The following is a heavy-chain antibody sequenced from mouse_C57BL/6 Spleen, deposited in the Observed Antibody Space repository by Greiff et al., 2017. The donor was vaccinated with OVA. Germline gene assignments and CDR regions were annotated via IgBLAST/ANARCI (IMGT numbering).Heavy chain of an antibody. D-gene: IGHD1-1*01. CDR1: GYTFTGYW. CDR2: IYPGSGST. J-gene: IGHJ2*01. CDR3: ARYGSSRDYFDY. V-gene: IGHV1-55*01. Sequence: QVQLQQPGAELVKPGASVKMSCKASGYTFTGYWITWVKQRPGQGLEWIGDIYPGSGSTNYNEKFKSKATLTVDTSSSTAYMQLSSLTSEDSAVYYCARYGSSRDYFDYWGQGTTLTVSS.